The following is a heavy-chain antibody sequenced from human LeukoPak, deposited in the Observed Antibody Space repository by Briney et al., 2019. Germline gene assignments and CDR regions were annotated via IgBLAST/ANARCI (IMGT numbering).Heavy chain of an antibody. V-gene: IGHV1-69*05. Sequence: SVKVSCKASGGTSSSYAISWVRQAPGQGLEWMGGIIPIFGTANYAQKFQGRVTITTDESTSTAYMELSSLRSEDTAVYYCARGIENLELGWFDYWGQGTLVTVSS. J-gene: IGHJ4*02. CDR1: GGTSSSYA. D-gene: IGHD1-7*01. CDR2: IIPIFGTA. CDR3: ARGIENLELGWFDY.